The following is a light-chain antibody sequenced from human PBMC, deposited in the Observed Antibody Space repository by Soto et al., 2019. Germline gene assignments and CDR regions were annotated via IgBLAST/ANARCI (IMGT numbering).Light chain of an antibody. V-gene: IGKV1-5*01. J-gene: IGKJ1*01. CDR3: QQYETFSGT. Sequence: DIHMTQSPSNLSASVGDTVTVTCRASQSVSGWLAWYQQKAGEAPKLLIYHASALPRGVPSRFSGSGSGTKFTLTIASLQPEDFATYYCQQYETFSGTFG. CDR1: QSVSGW. CDR2: HAS.